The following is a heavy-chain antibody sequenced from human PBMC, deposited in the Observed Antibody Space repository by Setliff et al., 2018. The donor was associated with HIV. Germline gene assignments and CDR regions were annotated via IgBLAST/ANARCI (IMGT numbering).Heavy chain of an antibody. Sequence: ASVKVSCKTSGYNFVAYAINWVRQAPGQGFEWMGWINTDTGTPTYAQGFTGRFVFSLDTSVSTAYLQISSLKAADPAMYYCVGLLSPDYDLDYWGQGTLVTVSS. CDR3: VGLLSPDYDLDY. CDR2: INTDTGTP. V-gene: IGHV7-4-1*02. D-gene: IGHD3-3*01. CDR1: GYNFVAYA. J-gene: IGHJ4*02.